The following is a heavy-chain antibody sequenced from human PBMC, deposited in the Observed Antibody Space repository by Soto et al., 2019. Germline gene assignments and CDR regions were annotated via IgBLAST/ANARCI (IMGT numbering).Heavy chain of an antibody. J-gene: IGHJ4*02. Sequence: QVQLQESGPGLVKASETLTLTCTVSGASVSTNYYYWSWIRQPPGKGLEWVGFTTYTGNSNYNPSLKGRVSTSVDAGKNQFSLKLISVTAADTAVYYCASFVRTGWRYYSDNWGQGTLATVSA. CDR3: ASFVRTGWRYYSDN. D-gene: IGHD3-10*01. CDR2: TTYTGNS. CDR1: GASVSTNYYY. V-gene: IGHV4-61*01.